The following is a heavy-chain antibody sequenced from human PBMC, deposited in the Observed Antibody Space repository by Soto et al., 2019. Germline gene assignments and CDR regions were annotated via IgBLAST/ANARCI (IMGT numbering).Heavy chain of an antibody. Sequence: EVQLLESGGGLVQPGGSLRLSCAASGFTFSSYAMSWVRQAPGKGLEWVSAISGSGGTTYYADSVKGRFTFSRDNSKNTLYLHMNSLSAEDTAVYYCAKTANGWFSAFDIWGQGTMVTVSS. CDR1: GFTFSSYA. D-gene: IGHD6-19*01. V-gene: IGHV3-23*01. CDR2: ISGSGGTT. CDR3: AKTANGWFSAFDI. J-gene: IGHJ3*02.